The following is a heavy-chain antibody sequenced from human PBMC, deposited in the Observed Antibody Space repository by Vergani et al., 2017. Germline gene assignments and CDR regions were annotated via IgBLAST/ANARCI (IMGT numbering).Heavy chain of an antibody. D-gene: IGHD2-2*01. CDR2: INPNRVDT. V-gene: IGHV1-2*06. J-gene: IGHJ4*02. CDR1: GFTFTSYH. Sequence: QVQLVQSGAEVKKPGASVRVSCKASGFTFTSYHIHWVRQAPGQGLDWLGRINPNRVDTRYSPRFQDRVTITRDTSINTAYMEMTGLRPDDTAIYYCAGVIVGCSRTNGFADHWGQGTLVTVSS. CDR3: AGVIVGCSRTNGFADH.